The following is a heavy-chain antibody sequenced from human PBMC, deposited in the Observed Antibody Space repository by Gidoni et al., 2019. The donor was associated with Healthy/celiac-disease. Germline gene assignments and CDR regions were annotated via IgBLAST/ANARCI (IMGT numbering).Heavy chain of an antibody. CDR1: GGTFSSYA. V-gene: IGHV1-69*01. CDR2: IIPIFGTA. Sequence: QVQLVQSGAEVKKPGSSVKVSCKASGGTFSSYAISWVRQAPGQGLEWMGGIIPIFGTANYAQKFQGRVTITADESTSTAYMELSSLRSEDTAVYYCARYWVLRLGELSPNWFDPWGQGTLVTVSS. D-gene: IGHD3-16*02. CDR3: ARYWVLRLGELSPNWFDP. J-gene: IGHJ5*02.